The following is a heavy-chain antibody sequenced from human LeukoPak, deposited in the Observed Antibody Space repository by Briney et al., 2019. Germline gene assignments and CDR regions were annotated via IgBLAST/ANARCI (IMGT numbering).Heavy chain of an antibody. D-gene: IGHD6-6*01. Sequence: ASVKVSCKASGYTFRTFGINWVRQAPGQGLEWMGWISVYNGDTKYAQKFQGRVTVTTDTSTNTTYMEVRSLTFDDTAVYYCARDHMAARPGWFDAWGQGTLVTVSA. V-gene: IGHV1-18*01. CDR1: GYTFRTFG. CDR3: ARDHMAARPGWFDA. CDR2: ISVYNGDT. J-gene: IGHJ5*02.